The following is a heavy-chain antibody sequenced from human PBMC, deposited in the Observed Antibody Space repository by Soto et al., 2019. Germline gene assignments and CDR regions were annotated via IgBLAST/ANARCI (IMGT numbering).Heavy chain of an antibody. CDR1: GYSFTDYH. Sequence: ASVKFSCKASGYSFTDYHIHWVRQAPGQGLEWLGRINPKSGGTSTAQKFQGWVTMTTDTSISTASMELTRLTSDDTAIYYCARGDSTDCSNGVCSFFYNHDMEVWGKGTTVTVSS. V-gene: IGHV1-2*04. CDR3: ARGDSTDCSNGVCSFFYNHDMEV. J-gene: IGHJ6*04. D-gene: IGHD2-8*01. CDR2: INPKSGGT.